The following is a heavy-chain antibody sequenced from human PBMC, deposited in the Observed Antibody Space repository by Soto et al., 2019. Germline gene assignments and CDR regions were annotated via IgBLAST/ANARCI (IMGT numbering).Heavy chain of an antibody. J-gene: IGHJ4*02. Sequence: GASVKVSCKASGYTFHNYGVNWVRQAPGQGLEWMGWINPNSGGTNYAQKFQGRVTMTRDTSISTAYMELSRLRSDDTAVYYCARVRRWLLQEGFDYWGQGTLVTVSS. CDR1: GYTFHNYG. D-gene: IGHD3-22*01. CDR3: ARVRRWLLQEGFDY. CDR2: INPNSGGT. V-gene: IGHV1-2*02.